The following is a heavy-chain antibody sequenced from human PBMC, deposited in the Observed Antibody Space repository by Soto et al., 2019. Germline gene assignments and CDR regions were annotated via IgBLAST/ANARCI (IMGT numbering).Heavy chain of an antibody. J-gene: IGHJ4*02. CDR2: IYSGGST. Sequence: EVQLVESGGGLVQPGGSLRLSCAASGFTVSSNYMSWVRQAPGKGLEWVSVIYSGGSTYYADSVKGRFTISRHNSKNTLYRTMNSLRAEDTAVYYCAGGGKKATTDHFAYWGQGRLVTVSS. V-gene: IGHV3-53*04. CDR3: AGGGKKATTDHFAY. D-gene: IGHD1-1*01. CDR1: GFTVSSNY.